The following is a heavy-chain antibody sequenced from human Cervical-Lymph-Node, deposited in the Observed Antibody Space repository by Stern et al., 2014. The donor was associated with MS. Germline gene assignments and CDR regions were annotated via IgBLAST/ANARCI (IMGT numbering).Heavy chain of an antibody. CDR1: GGSFSGYY. J-gene: IGHJ4*02. CDR3: ARGLSSPRXXFDY. Sequence: QVQLXXWGAGLLKPSETLSLTCAVYGGSFSGYYWSWIRQPPGKGLEXIGEINHRGSTNYNPSLKSRVTISVDPSKNQFSLKLSSVTAADTAVYYCARGLSSPRXXFDYWGQGTLVTVS. CDR2: INHRGST. V-gene: IGHV4-34*01.